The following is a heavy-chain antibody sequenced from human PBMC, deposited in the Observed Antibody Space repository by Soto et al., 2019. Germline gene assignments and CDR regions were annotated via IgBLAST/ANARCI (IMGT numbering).Heavy chain of an antibody. CDR2: INAANGNV. Sequence: GASVKVSWKGSGYTFSSYSLHWVRQAPGQRLEWMGWINAANGNVKYSQKFQGRVTITRDTSASTAYMELSSLRSEDTAAYYCARAVGQFDPWGQGTLVTVSS. D-gene: IGHD6-19*01. CDR1: GYTFSSYS. J-gene: IGHJ5*02. CDR3: ARAVGQFDP. V-gene: IGHV1-3*01.